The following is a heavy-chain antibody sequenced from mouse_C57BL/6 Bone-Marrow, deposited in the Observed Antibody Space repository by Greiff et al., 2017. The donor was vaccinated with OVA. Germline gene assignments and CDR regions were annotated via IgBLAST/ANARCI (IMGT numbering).Heavy chain of an antibody. Sequence: QVQLKQPGAELVRPGSSVKLSCKASGYTFTSYWMHWVKQRPIQGLEWIGNIDPSDSETHYNQKFKDKATLTVDKSSSTAYMQLSSLTSEDSAVYYCARNDYDKGYAMDYWGQGTSVTVSS. V-gene: IGHV1-52*01. CDR1: GYTFTSYW. CDR3: ARNDYDKGYAMDY. CDR2: IDPSDSET. J-gene: IGHJ4*01. D-gene: IGHD2-4*01.